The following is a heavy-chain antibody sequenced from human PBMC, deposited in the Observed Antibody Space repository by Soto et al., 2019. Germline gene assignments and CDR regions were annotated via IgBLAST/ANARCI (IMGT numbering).Heavy chain of an antibody. CDR2: IHNRGSS. CDR1: GGSISDYY. J-gene: IGHJ5*02. D-gene: IGHD6-13*01. Sequence: SATLSLTCTVSGGSISDYYWGWIRQPAGKELEWLGRIHNRGSSAYNPSLKSRLTMSTDTSKNQFSLNLSSVTAADTAVYYCAKGGASSKWLDPWGQGILVTVSS. V-gene: IGHV4-4*07. CDR3: AKGGASSKWLDP.